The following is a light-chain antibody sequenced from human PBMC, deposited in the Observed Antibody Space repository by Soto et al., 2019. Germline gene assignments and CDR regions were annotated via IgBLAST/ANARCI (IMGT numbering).Light chain of an antibody. CDR3: QQYGSLPIT. V-gene: IGKV1-33*01. Sequence: DIQMTQSPSSLSASVGARVTISCQASQDIGDSLNWYQQKEGRTPKLLIYDSLHLEPGVPSRFSGSRSGTRFSLTISSMQPEDVATYFCQQYGSLPITFDQGTQL. CDR2: DSL. J-gene: IGKJ5*01. CDR1: QDIGDS.